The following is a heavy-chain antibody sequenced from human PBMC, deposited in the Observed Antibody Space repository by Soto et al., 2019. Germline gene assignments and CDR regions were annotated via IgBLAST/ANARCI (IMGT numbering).Heavy chain of an antibody. CDR1: GGSISSRSYY. J-gene: IGHJ4*02. CDR2: IFYSGST. V-gene: IGHV4-39*01. CDR3: ARLAVAGSLDY. D-gene: IGHD6-19*01. Sequence: PSETLSLTCTVSGGSISSRSYYWGWIRQPSGKDLEWIGNIFYSGSTYYNPSLKSRVTLSVDTSKSQFSLNLSSVTAADTAVYYCARLAVAGSLDYWGQGTLVTVSS.